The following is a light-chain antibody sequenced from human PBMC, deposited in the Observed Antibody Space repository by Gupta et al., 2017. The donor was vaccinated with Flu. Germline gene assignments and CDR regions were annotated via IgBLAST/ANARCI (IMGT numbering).Light chain of an antibody. CDR1: QVITNS. Sequence: EDRVTLTCRASQVITNSLAWYQQKLGKAPKLLMYDASTWQSGVPSRFSGSGFGTEFTLTISSLQPEDFATYYCLQVNSYPRTFGGGTKVEIK. V-gene: IGKV1-9*01. CDR3: LQVNSYPRT. CDR2: DAS. J-gene: IGKJ4*01.